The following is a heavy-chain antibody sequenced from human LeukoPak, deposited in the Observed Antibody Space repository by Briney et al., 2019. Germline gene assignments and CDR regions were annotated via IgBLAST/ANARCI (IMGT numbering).Heavy chain of an antibody. J-gene: IGHJ4*02. CDR3: ARERYDFWSGYSLL. D-gene: IGHD3-3*01. CDR1: GFTLSSYW. Sequence: GGSLRLSCAASGFTLSSYWMHWVRQAPGKGLVWVSRINTDGSSTSYADSVKGRFTISRDNAKNTLYLQMNSLRAEDTAVYYCARERYDFWSGYSLLWGQGTLVTVSS. V-gene: IGHV3-74*01. CDR2: INTDGSST.